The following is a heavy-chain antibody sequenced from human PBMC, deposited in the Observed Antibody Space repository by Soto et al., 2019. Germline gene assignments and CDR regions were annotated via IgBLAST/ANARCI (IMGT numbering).Heavy chain of an antibody. D-gene: IGHD3-3*01. CDR1: GGTFSSYA. CDR3: ARDRITIFGVSRLYFDY. J-gene: IGHJ4*02. V-gene: IGHV1-69*13. Sequence: SVKVSCKASGGTFSSYAISWLRQAPGQGLEWMGGIIPIFGTANYAQKFQGRVTITADESTSTAYMELSSLRSEDTAVYYCARDRITIFGVSRLYFDYWGQGTLVTVSS. CDR2: IIPIFGTA.